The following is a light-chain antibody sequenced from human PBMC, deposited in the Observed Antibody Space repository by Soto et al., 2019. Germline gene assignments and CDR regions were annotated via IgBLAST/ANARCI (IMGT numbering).Light chain of an antibody. CDR2: KAS. Sequence: DIQMTQSPSTLSGAVGDRVTITCRASQTISSWLAWYQQKPGKAPKLLIYKASTLKSGVPSRFSGSGSGTEFTLTISSLQPDDFTTYYSQQYNSYPEAFGQGTKADMK. J-gene: IGKJ1*01. CDR3: QQYNSYPEA. CDR1: QTISSW. V-gene: IGKV1-5*03.